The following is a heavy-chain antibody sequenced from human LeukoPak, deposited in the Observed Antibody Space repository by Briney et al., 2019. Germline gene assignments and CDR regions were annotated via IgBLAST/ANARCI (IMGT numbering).Heavy chain of an antibody. CDR3: ARRTFGDYYFDY. D-gene: IGHD4-17*01. J-gene: IGHJ4*02. CDR2: IYPDDSDT. V-gene: IGHV5-51*01. CDR1: GYRFTSYW. Sequence: GESLKISCKGSGYRFTSYWIGWVRQMPGKGPEWMGIIYPDDSDTRYSPSFQGQVTISADKSISTAHLQWSSLKASDTAIYYCARRTFGDYYFDYWGQGTLVTVSS.